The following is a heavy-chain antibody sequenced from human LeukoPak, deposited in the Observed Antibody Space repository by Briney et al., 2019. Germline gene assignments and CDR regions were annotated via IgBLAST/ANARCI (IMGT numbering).Heavy chain of an antibody. CDR1: GFTFSSYW. D-gene: IGHD6-19*01. J-gene: IGHJ4*02. CDR2: INSDGSST. Sequence: PGGSLRLTCAASGFTFSSYWMHWVRQAPGKGLVWVSRINSDGSSTSYADSVKGRFTISRDNAKNSLYLQMNSLRAEDTAVYYCARAYSSGSPFDYWGQGTLVTVSS. V-gene: IGHV3-74*01. CDR3: ARAYSSGSPFDY.